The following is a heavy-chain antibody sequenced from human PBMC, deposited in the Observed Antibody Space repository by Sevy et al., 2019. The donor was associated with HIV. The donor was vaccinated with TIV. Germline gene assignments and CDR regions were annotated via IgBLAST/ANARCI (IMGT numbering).Heavy chain of an antibody. V-gene: IGHV3-21*01. J-gene: IGHJ4*02. Sequence: GGSLRLSCAASGFTFSSYSMNWVRQAPGKGLEWVSSISSSSSYIYYADSVKGRFTISRDNAKNSLYLQMNSLRAEDTAVYYCARDLGPMGRPRYFDYWGQGTLVTVSS. CDR2: ISSSSSYI. CDR1: GFTFSSYS. CDR3: ARDLGPMGRPRYFDY.